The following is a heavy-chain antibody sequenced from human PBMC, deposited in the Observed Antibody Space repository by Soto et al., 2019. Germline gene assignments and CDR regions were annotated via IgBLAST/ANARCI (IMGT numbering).Heavy chain of an antibody. Sequence: PSQTLSLTCAISGASVSNNSAAWNWIRQSPSRGLEWLGRTYHRSKWYSEYAASVKSRLTINPDTSKNQFSLQLRSVTPEDTAMYYCVRLVGGSADYWGQGTLVTVSS. CDR1: GASVSNNSAA. J-gene: IGHJ4*02. D-gene: IGHD1-26*01. CDR3: VRLVGGSADY. CDR2: TYHRSKWYS. V-gene: IGHV6-1*01.